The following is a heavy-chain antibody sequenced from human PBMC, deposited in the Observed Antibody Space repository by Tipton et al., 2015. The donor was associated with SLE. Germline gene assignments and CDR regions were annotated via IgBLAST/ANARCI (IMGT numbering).Heavy chain of an antibody. Sequence: TLSLTCTVSGGSISSGSYYWSWIRQPAGKGLEWIGHIYTSGSTNYNPSLKSRVTISVDTSKNQFSLKLSSVTAADTAVYYCARDWLYSSSPDAFDIWGQGTMVTVSS. CDR3: ARDWLYSSSPDAFDI. D-gene: IGHD6-13*01. CDR2: IYTSGST. J-gene: IGHJ3*02. V-gene: IGHV4-61*09. CDR1: GGSISSGSYY.